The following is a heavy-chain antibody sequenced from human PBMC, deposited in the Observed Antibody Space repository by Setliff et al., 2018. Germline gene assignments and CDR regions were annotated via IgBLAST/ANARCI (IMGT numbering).Heavy chain of an antibody. CDR1: GGSFSNHG. V-gene: IGHV1-69*13. CDR2: IIPIFGTT. J-gene: IGHJ6*03. CDR3: ARESGSPRYMDV. D-gene: IGHD3-3*01. Sequence: ASVKVSCKASGGSFSNHGFTWVRQAPGQGLEWMGGIIPIFGTTKYAQKFQGRVTITADESTSTAYMELSSLRSEDTAVYYCARESGSPRYMDVWGNGTTVTVSS.